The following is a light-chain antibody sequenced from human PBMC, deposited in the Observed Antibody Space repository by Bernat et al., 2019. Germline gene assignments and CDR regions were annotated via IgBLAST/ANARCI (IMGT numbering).Light chain of an antibody. V-gene: IGLV2-11*01. CDR1: SSDVGGYKY. J-gene: IGLJ1*01. CDR2: DVS. CDR3: CSYAGSYTYV. Sequence: QSALTQPRSVSGSPGQSVTISCTGTSSDVGGYKYVSWYQQHPGKAPKLMIYDVSKRPSGVPDRFSGSKSGNTAPLTISGLQAEDEADYYCCSYAGSYTYVFATGTKVTVL.